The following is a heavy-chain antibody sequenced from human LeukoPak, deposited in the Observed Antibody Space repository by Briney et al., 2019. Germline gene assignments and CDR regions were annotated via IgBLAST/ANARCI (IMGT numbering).Heavy chain of an antibody. J-gene: IGHJ4*02. Sequence: GGSLRLSCVASGFTFSNYYMHWVRQVPGKGPVWVSRISGDGSSILYADSVKGRFTISRDNSKDTLYLQMNSLRAEDTAVYYCARDLGIWGQGTLVTVSS. CDR1: GFTFSNYY. V-gene: IGHV3-74*01. D-gene: IGHD7-27*01. CDR2: ISGDGSSI. CDR3: ARDLGI.